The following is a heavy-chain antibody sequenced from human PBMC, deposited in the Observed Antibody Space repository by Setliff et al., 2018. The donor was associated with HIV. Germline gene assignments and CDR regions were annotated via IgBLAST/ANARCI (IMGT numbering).Heavy chain of an antibody. D-gene: IGHD2-15*01. CDR3: ARGRGRAPLSYYFDS. CDR1: PGSISVYF. J-gene: IGHJ4*02. V-gene: IGHV4-59*01. CDR2: VSYSGSV. Sequence: SETLSLTCTVPPGSISVYFWTWVRQPPGRGLEWVGYVSYSGSVSYNPSLNSRVTMSIDASRDQFSLKLNSVTVADTAIYYCARGRGRAPLSYYFDSWGQGRLVTVS.